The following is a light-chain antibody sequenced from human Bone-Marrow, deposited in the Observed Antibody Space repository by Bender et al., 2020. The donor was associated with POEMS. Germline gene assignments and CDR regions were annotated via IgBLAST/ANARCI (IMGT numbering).Light chain of an antibody. CDR3: CSYAGSYTGV. J-gene: IGLJ1*01. CDR1: ANDVGTYNL. CDR2: DVT. V-gene: IGLV2-23*02. Sequence: QSALTQPASVSGSPGQSITISCIGTANDVGTYNLVSWYQQHPGKAPKLVISDVTKRPSGLSSRFTGSKSGNTASLTISGLQPDDEADYYCCSYAGSYTGVFGTGTKVTVL.